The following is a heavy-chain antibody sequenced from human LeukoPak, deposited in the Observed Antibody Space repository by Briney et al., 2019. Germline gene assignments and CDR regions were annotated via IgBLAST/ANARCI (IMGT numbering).Heavy chain of an antibody. CDR1: GYSFTNSA. J-gene: IGHJ3*02. CDR2: INTNTGNP. CDR3: ATEYADSSSWYTNAFDI. V-gene: IGHV7-4-1*02. Sequence: GASVKVSCKASGYSFTNSAMNWVGQAPGQGLEWMGWINTNTGNPTYAQGFTGRFVFSLDTSVSTAYLQISSLKAEDTAVYYCATEYADSSSWYTNAFDIWGQGTMVTVSS. D-gene: IGHD6-13*01.